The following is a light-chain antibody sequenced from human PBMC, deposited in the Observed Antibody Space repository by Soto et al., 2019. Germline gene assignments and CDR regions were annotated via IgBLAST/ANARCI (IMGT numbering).Light chain of an antibody. CDR2: DVS. J-gene: IGLJ2*01. CDR1: SSDVGGYNY. Sequence: QSALTQPASVSGSPGQSITISCTGTSSDVGGYNYVSWYQQHPGKAPKLMIYDVSNRPSGVSNRFSGSKSGNTASLTISGLHAEDEADYYCSSYTSSSTEVFGGWTKLTVL. V-gene: IGLV2-14*01. CDR3: SSYTSSSTEV.